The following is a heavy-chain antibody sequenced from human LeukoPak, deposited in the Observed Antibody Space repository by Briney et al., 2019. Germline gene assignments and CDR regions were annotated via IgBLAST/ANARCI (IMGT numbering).Heavy chain of an antibody. CDR2: MNPNSGNT. CDR1: GYTFTSYD. Sequence: ASVKVSCKASGYTFTSYDINWVRQATGQGLEWMGWMNPNSGNTGYAQKFQGRVTMTRNTSTSTAYMELRSLRSDDTAVYYCARDLWPYYYDSSGYRAMDVWGKGTTVTVSS. V-gene: IGHV1-8*01. J-gene: IGHJ6*03. CDR3: ARDLWPYYYDSSGYRAMDV. D-gene: IGHD3-22*01.